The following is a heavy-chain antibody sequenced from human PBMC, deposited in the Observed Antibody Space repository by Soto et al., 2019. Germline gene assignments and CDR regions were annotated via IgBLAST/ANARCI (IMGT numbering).Heavy chain of an antibody. V-gene: IGHV3-48*01. CDR3: ARDPHLRYMDV. J-gene: IGHJ6*03. Sequence: GGSLRLSCAASGFTFSSYSMNWVRQAPGKGLEWVSYISGSSSTIYYADSVKGRFTISRDNAKNSLYLQMNSLRAEDTAVYYCARDPHLRYMDVWGKGTTVTVSS. CDR2: ISGSSSTI. CDR1: GFTFSSYS.